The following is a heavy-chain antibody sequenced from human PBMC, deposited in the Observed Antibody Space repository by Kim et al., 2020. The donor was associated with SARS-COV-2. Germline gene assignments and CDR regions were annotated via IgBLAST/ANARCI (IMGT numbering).Heavy chain of an antibody. J-gene: IGHJ4*02. CDR2: GST. D-gene: IGHD2-2*03. V-gene: IGHV1-46*01. CDR3: ARVDRPAVDY. Sequence: GSTSYSPKTQGRVTMTRDTSTSTVSMELSSLRSEDTAVYYCARVDRPAVDYWGQGTLVTVSS.